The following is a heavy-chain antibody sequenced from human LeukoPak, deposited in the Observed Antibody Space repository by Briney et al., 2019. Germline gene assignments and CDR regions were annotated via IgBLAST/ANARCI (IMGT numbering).Heavy chain of an antibody. CDR3: ARDRVLAVAGDWYFDL. CDR2: ISGSGGST. Sequence: GGSLRLSCAASGFTFSSYAMSWVRQAPGKGLEWVSAISGSGGSTYYADSVKGRFTISRDNSKNTLYLQMNSLRAEDTAVYYCARDRVLAVAGDWYFDLWGRGTLVTVSS. V-gene: IGHV3-23*01. D-gene: IGHD6-19*01. J-gene: IGHJ2*01. CDR1: GFTFSSYA.